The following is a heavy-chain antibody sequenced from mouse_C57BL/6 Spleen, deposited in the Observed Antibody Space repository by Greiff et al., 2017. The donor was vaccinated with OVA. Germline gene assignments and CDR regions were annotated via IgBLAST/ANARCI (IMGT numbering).Heavy chain of an antibody. Sequence: VQLKESGAELVRPGASVKLSCTASGFNIKDDYMHWVKQRPEQGLEWIGWIDPENGDTEYASKFQGTATISADTSSNTAYLQLSSLTYETTADYYCTTRYGTYEGYFDYWGQGTTLTVSS. CDR2: IDPENGDT. V-gene: IGHV14-4*01. CDR3: TTRYGTYEGYFDY. CDR1: GFNIKDDY. J-gene: IGHJ2*01. D-gene: IGHD2-10*02.